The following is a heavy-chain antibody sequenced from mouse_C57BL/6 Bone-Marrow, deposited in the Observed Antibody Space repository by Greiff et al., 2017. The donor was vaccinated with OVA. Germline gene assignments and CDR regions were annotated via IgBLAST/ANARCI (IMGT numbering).Heavy chain of an antibody. Sequence: VKLQESGPGILQPSQTLSLTCSFSGFSLSTFGMGVGWIRQPSGKGLEWLAHIWWDDDKYYNPALKSRLTISKDTSKNQVFLKIANVDTADTATYYCARIYYYGSSYVYFDVWGTGTTVTVSS. D-gene: IGHD1-1*01. CDR1: GFSLSTFGMG. CDR2: IWWDDDK. J-gene: IGHJ1*03. CDR3: ARIYYYGSSYVYFDV. V-gene: IGHV8-8*01.